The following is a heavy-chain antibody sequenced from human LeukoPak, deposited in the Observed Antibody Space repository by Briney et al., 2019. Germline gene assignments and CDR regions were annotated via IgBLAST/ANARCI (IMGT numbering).Heavy chain of an antibody. CDR2: IWYDGSNK. J-gene: IGHJ4*02. Sequence: GGSLRLSCAASGFTFSSYGMYWVRQAPGKGLEWVAVIWYDGSNKYYADSVKGRFTISRDNSKNTLYLQMNSLRAEDTAVYYCARDPRRPAGYSSGWYVFDYWGQGTLVTVSS. D-gene: IGHD6-19*01. CDR1: GFTFSSYG. CDR3: ARDPRRPAGYSSGWYVFDY. V-gene: IGHV3-33*01.